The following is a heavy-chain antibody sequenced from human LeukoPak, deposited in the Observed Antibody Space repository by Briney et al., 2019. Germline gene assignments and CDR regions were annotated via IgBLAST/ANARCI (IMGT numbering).Heavy chain of an antibody. J-gene: IGHJ6*03. D-gene: IGHD1-1*01. V-gene: IGHV1-69*02. CDR3: ASERLGYYYMDV. CDR1: GGTFSSYT. Sequence: SVKVSCKASGGTFSSYTISWVRQAPGQGLEWMGRIIPILGIANYAQKFQGRVTITADKSTSTAYMELSSLRSEDTAVNYCASERLGYYYMDVWGKGTTVTVSS. CDR2: IIPILGIA.